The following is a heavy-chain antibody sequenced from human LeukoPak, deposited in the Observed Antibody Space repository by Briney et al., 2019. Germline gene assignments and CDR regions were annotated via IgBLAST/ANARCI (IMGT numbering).Heavy chain of an antibody. V-gene: IGHV3-7*01. J-gene: IGHJ6*03. CDR1: GFTFSDYY. CDR3: ARVATVTVGYYYYYYYMDV. CDR2: IKQDGSES. D-gene: IGHD4-11*01. Sequence: GGSLRLSCAASGFTFSDYYMSWIRQAPGKGLEWVANIKQDGSESYYVDSLKGRFTISRDNAKSSLYLQMNSLRVEDTAVYFCARVATVTVGYYYYYYYMDVWGKGTTVTVSS.